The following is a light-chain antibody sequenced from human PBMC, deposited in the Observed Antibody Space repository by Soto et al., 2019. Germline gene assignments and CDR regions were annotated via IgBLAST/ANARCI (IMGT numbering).Light chain of an antibody. CDR1: QNILYSSNNKNY. CDR2: WAS. CDR3: QQYDNWPQT. V-gene: IGKV4-1*01. J-gene: IGKJ1*01. Sequence: DIVMTQSPDSLAVSLGERATINCKSSQNILYSSNNKNYLSWYQQKPGQPPKLLISWASTRESGVPDRFTGSGSGTDFTLTISSLQSEDFAVYYCQQYDNWPQTFGQGTKVDIK.